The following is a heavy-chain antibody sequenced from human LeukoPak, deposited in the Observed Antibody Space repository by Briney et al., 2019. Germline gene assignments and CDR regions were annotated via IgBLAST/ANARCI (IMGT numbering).Heavy chain of an antibody. J-gene: IGHJ6*04. CDR3: AGAGFGELYYYYGMDV. Sequence: PSETLSLTCTVSGGSISSYYWSRIRQPPGKGLEWIGYIYYSGSTNYNPSLKSRVTISVDTSKNQFSLKLSSVTAADTAVYYCAGAGFGELYYYYGMDVWGKGTTVTVSS. V-gene: IGHV4-59*01. D-gene: IGHD3-10*01. CDR1: GGSISSYY. CDR2: IYYSGST.